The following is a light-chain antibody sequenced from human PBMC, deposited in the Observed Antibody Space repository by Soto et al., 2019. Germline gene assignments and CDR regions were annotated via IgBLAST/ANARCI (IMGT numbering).Light chain of an antibody. V-gene: IGKV1-33*01. Sequence: DIQMTQSPSSLSASVGERVTITYQASQDISNYLNWYQQKPGKAPKLLIYAASNLGTGVPSRFSGSGSVTDFTFTISSLQPEDIATYYCQQYGNVPKTFGQGTKVEIK. CDR2: AAS. CDR1: QDISNY. J-gene: IGKJ1*01. CDR3: QQYGNVPKT.